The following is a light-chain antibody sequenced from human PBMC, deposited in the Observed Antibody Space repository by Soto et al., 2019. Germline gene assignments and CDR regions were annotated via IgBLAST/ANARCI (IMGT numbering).Light chain of an antibody. V-gene: IGLV2-14*01. CDR1: SSDVGGYNY. CDR2: EVT. Sequence: QSALTQPRSVSGSPGQSVTISCTGTSSDVGGYNYVSWYQQHPGKAPKLMIYEVTNRPSGVSNRFSGSKSGNTASLTISGLQAEDEAEYYCSSYTSSSTYVFGTWTKLTVL. J-gene: IGLJ1*01. CDR3: SSYTSSSTYV.